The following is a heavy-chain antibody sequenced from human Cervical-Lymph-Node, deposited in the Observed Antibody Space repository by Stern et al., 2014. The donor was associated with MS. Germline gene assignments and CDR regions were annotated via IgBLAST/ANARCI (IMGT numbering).Heavy chain of an antibody. V-gene: IGHV2-5*02. J-gene: IGHJ4*02. D-gene: IGHD3-10*01. CDR2: IFWDDEK. CDR3: AHRRTAFYFFDY. CDR1: GFSLNTDGVA. Sequence: QITLKESGPALVKPTQSLTLTCTFSGFSLNTDGVAVGWIRQPPGKAPEWLAVIFWDDEKKYSPSLQTRLAISMDTSKNQVVLNMANMDPLDTGTYYCAHRRTAFYFFDYWGQGLLVTVSS.